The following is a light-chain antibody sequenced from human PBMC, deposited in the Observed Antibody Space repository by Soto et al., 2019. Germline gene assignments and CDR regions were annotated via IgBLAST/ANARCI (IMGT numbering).Light chain of an antibody. Sequence: QSVLTQPASVSGSPGQSITISCTGTSSDVGGYNYVSWYQQHPGKAPKLMIYDVSNRPSGVSNRFSGSKSGNTASLTISGLQAEDEADYYCSSYTTSSPHVVFGGETKLTVL. CDR3: SSYTTSSPHVV. CDR2: DVS. J-gene: IGLJ2*01. CDR1: SSDVGGYNY. V-gene: IGLV2-14*01.